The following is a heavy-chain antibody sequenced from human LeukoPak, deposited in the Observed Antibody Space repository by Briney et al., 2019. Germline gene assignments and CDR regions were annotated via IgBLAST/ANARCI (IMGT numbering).Heavy chain of an antibody. D-gene: IGHD6-19*01. J-gene: IGHJ5*02. Sequence: DPSETLSLTCTVSGGSISSYYWSWIRQPPGKGLEWIGYIYYSGSTNYNPSLKSRVTISVDTSKNQFSLKLSSVTAADTAVYYCATGIAVAPGWFDPWGQGTLVTVSS. V-gene: IGHV4-59*01. CDR2: IYYSGST. CDR1: GGSISSYY. CDR3: ATGIAVAPGWFDP.